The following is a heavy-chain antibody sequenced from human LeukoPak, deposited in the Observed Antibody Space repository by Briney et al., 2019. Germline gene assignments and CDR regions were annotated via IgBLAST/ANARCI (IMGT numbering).Heavy chain of an antibody. V-gene: IGHV3-7*01. CDR3: AGDEGWTFDI. D-gene: IGHD5-24*01. CDR2: IQKDGSDK. Sequence: PGGSLRLSCAASGFTFSTHWMSWVRQAPGKGLEWVALIQKDGSDKYYVDSVKGRFTISRDNPKNSLYLQMNGLRADDTAVYYCAGDEGWTFDIWGQGTKVTVSS. CDR1: GFTFSTHW. J-gene: IGHJ3*02.